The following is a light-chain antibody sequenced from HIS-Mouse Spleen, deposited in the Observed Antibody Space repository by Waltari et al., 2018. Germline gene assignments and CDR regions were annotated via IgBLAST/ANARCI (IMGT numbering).Light chain of an antibody. CDR2: EDS. V-gene: IGLV3-10*01. CDR1: ALTKKY. CDR3: YSTDSSGNHRV. J-gene: IGLJ2*01. Sequence: SYELTQPPSVSVSPGQTARTTCSGDALTKKYAYWYQQKSRQAPVLVIYEDSKRPSGIPERFSGSSSGTMATLTISGAQVEDEADYYCYSTDSSGNHRVFGGGTKLTVL.